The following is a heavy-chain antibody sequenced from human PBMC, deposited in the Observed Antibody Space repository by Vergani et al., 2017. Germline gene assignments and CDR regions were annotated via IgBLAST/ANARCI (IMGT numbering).Heavy chain of an antibody. Sequence: QVQLQQWGAGLLKPSETLSLTCAVYGGSFSGYYWSWIRQPPGKGLEWIGEINHSGSTNYNPSLKSRVTISVDTSKNQFSLKLSSVTAADTAVYYCARETVVVDIVATTLTYYFDYWGQGTLVTVSS. J-gene: IGHJ4*02. CDR2: INHSGST. CDR3: ARETVVVDIVATTLTYYFDY. D-gene: IGHD5-12*01. V-gene: IGHV4-34*01. CDR1: GGSFSGYY.